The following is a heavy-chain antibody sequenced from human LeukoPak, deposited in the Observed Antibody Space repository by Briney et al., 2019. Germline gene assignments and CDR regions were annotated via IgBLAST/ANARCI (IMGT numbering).Heavy chain of an antibody. CDR1: GFTFSSYG. Sequence: PGGSLRLSCVASGFTFSSYGMHWVRQAPGKGLEWVANIKQDGSEKNYVDSVKGRFTISRDNAKNSLSLRMNSLSAEDTAVYYCATGYSSGWYFYFQHWGQGSLVSVSS. CDR3: ATGYSSGWYFYFQH. D-gene: IGHD6-19*01. J-gene: IGHJ1*01. V-gene: IGHV3-7*01. CDR2: IKQDGSEK.